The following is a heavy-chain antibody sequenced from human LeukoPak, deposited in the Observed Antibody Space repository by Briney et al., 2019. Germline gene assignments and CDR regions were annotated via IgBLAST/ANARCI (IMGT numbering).Heavy chain of an antibody. V-gene: IGHV1-69*01. CDR1: GGTFSSYA. D-gene: IGHD3-10*01. Sequence: SVKVSRKASGGTFSSYAIIWVRQAPGQGLEWMGGIIPIFGTANYAQKFQGRVTITADESTSTAYMELSSLRSEDTAVYYCARSSYGSGNAFDIWGQGTMVTVSS. J-gene: IGHJ3*02. CDR3: ARSSYGSGNAFDI. CDR2: IIPIFGTA.